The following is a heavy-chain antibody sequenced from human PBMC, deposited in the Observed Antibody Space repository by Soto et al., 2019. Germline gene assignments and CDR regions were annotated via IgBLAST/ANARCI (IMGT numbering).Heavy chain of an antibody. CDR2: FYRDGST. CDR3: ARRIQLWSPIDY. Sequence: EVQLVESGGGLVQPGGSLRVSCAASGFTVSSNYMSWVRQAPGKGLEWVSVFYRDGSTYYADSVKDRFTLSRDNSKNTLYLQMNSLRAEDTAVYYCARRIQLWSPIDYWGQGTLVTVSS. CDR1: GFTVSSNY. D-gene: IGHD5-18*01. V-gene: IGHV3-66*01. J-gene: IGHJ4*02.